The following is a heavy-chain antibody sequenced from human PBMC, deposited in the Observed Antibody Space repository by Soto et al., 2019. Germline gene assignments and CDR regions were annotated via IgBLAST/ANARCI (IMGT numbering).Heavy chain of an antibody. CDR1: GFTFSTYT. CDR2: ISYDGSTK. D-gene: IGHD4-17*01. J-gene: IGHJ2*01. CDR3: AKDGGFDYGFWYFDL. V-gene: IGHV3-30-3*01. Sequence: QVQLVESGGGVVQPGRSLRLSCVASGFTFSTYTMHWVRQAPGKGLEWVAVISYDGSTKYYADSAKGRFTFSRDNSKNTLYLQMNSLRAEDTAVYYCAKDGGFDYGFWYFDLWGRGTLVTVSS.